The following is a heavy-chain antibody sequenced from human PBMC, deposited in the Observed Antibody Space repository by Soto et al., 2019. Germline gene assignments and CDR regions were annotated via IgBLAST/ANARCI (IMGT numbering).Heavy chain of an antibody. CDR1: GFTFSSYA. CDR3: AKDLSIRYFDWLLLPSFDY. D-gene: IGHD3-9*01. V-gene: IGHV3-23*01. CDR2: VSGSGGST. Sequence: GGSLRLSCAASGFTFSSYAMTWVRQAPGKGLEWVSTVSGSGGSTYYADSVKGRFTISRDNSKNTLYLQMNSLRAEDTALYYCAKDLSIRYFDWLLLPSFDYWGQGTLVTVSS. J-gene: IGHJ4*02.